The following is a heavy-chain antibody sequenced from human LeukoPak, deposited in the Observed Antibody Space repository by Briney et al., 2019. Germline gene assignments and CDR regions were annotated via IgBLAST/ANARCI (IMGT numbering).Heavy chain of an antibody. CDR3: AKDHALWFGELYLDY. CDR2: ISGSGGST. CDR1: GFTFSDYG. D-gene: IGHD3-10*01. J-gene: IGHJ4*02. V-gene: IGHV3-23*01. Sequence: GGSLRLSCEASGFTFSDYGMSWVRQAPGKGLEWVSAISGSGGSTYYADSVKGRFTISRDNSKNTLYLQMNSLRAEDTAVYYCAKDHALWFGELYLDYWGQGTLVTVSS.